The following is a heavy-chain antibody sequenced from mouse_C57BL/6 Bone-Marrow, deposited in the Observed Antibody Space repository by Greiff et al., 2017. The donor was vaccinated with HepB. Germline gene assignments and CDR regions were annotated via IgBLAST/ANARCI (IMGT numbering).Heavy chain of an antibody. J-gene: IGHJ2*01. V-gene: IGHV14-3*01. CDR1: GFNIKNTY. D-gene: IGHD1-1*01. Sequence: EVQLQESVAELVRPGASVKLSCTASGFNIKNTYMHWVKQRPEQGLEWIGRIDPANGNTNYAPKFQGKATITTGTSSNTAYLQLSSLTSEDTAIYYYARSPIYYYGSSYVNDFDYWGQGTTLTVSS. CDR3: ARSPIYYYGSSYVNDFDY. CDR2: IDPANGNT.